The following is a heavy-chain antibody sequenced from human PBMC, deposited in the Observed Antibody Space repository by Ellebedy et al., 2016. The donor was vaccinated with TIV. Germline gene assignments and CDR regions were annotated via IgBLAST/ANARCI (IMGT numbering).Heavy chain of an antibody. D-gene: IGHD5-18*01. CDR2: ISGTGGST. CDR3: AKDRTPGDGYWVFDQ. V-gene: IGHV3-23*01. Sequence: PGGSLRLSCAASGFTFSNYAMSWVRQAPGKGLEWVSIISGTGGSTNYADSVKGRFTISRDNSKSTVDLQMNSLRAEDTAVYYCAKDRTPGDGYWVFDQWGQGALVTVSS. J-gene: IGHJ4*02. CDR1: GFTFSNYA.